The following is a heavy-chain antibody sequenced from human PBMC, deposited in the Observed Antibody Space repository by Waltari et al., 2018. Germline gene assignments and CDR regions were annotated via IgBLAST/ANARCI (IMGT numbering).Heavy chain of an antibody. CDR1: GFTFNKSG. CDR2: ISANGGST. J-gene: IGHJ4*02. CDR3: VRDLGGVWGR. V-gene: IGHV3-23*01. Sequence: EVQLLESGGDLLQPGGSLRLSCAASGFTFNKSGMSWVRQAPGKGLEWAATISANGGSTHYADSVRGRFTVSRDNSRDTLFLQMNSLRVEDTAIYFCVRDLGGVWGRWGQGTLVTVSS. D-gene: IGHD3-16*01.